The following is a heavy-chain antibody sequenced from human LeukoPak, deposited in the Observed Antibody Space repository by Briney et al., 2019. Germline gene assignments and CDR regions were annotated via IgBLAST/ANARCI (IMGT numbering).Heavy chain of an antibody. CDR1: GFTFSSYA. CDR3: AKDQGTGIAAAGTSHY. Sequence: GGSLRLSCAASGFTFSSYAMSWVRQAPGKGLEWVSVISGSGGSTYYADSVKGRFTISRDNSKNTLYLQMNSLRAEDTAVYYCAKDQGTGIAAAGTSHYWGQGTLVTVSS. D-gene: IGHD6-13*01. CDR2: ISGSGGST. J-gene: IGHJ4*02. V-gene: IGHV3-23*01.